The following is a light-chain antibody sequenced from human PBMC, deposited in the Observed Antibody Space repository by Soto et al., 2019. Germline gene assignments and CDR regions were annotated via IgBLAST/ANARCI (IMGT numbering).Light chain of an antibody. CDR3: HQYNNWPLT. Sequence: EIVMTQSPDTLSVSPGERVTLSCRASQSVSSDLAWYQQKPGQAPRLLIYGASTRATDVAARFSGSGSGTDFTLTISSLQSEDFAVYYCHQYNNWPLTFGGGTKVESK. V-gene: IGKV3-15*01. CDR1: QSVSSD. CDR2: GAS. J-gene: IGKJ4*01.